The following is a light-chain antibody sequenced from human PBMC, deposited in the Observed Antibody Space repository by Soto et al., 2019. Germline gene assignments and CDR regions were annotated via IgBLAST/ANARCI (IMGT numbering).Light chain of an antibody. CDR1: SSNIGAGYD. J-gene: IGLJ1*01. V-gene: IGLV1-40*01. Sequence: QSVLTQPPSVSGAPGQRVTISCTGSSSNIGAGYDVHWYQQPPGTAPKLLIYGNSNRPSGVPDRFSGSKSDTSASLAITGLQAEDEADYYCQSYDSSLSGYVFGTGTKLTVL. CDR2: GNS. CDR3: QSYDSSLSGYV.